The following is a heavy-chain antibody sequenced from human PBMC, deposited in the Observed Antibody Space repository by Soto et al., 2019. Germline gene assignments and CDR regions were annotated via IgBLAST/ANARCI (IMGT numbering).Heavy chain of an antibody. CDR1: GFTFTSSA. CDR3: AADDSSGLKLDY. Sequence: SVKVSCKASGFTFTSSAVQWVRQARGQRLEWIGWIVVGSGNTNYAQKFQERVTITRDMSTSTAYMELSGLRSEDTAVYYCAADDSSGLKLDYWCQGTLVTVSS. CDR2: IVVGSGNT. D-gene: IGHD6-19*01. V-gene: IGHV1-58*01. J-gene: IGHJ4*02.